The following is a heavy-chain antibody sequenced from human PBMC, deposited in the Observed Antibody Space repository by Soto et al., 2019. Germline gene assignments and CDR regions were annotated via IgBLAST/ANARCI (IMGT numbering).Heavy chain of an antibody. J-gene: IGHJ3*02. CDR1: GGSISSGDYY. CDR3: ARDVRWLQLGAFDI. D-gene: IGHD5-12*01. V-gene: IGHV4-30-4*01. CDR2: IYYSGST. Sequence: SETLSLTCTVSGGSISSGDYYWSWIRQPPGKGLEWIGYIYYSGSTYYNPSLKSRVTISVDTSKNQFSLKLRSVTAADTAVYYCARDVRWLQLGAFDIWGQGTMVTVSS.